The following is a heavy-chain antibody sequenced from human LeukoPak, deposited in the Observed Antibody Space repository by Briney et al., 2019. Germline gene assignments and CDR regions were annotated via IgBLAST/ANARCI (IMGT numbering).Heavy chain of an antibody. Sequence: GRSLRLSCAASGFPVSSNYMSWVRQAPGKGLEWVSVIYSGGSTYYADSVKGRFTISRDKSKNMLYLQMNSLRAEDTAVYYCASNYYVTKAAFDIWGQGTMVTVSS. D-gene: IGHD3-10*02. CDR2: IYSGGST. V-gene: IGHV3-53*01. J-gene: IGHJ3*02. CDR3: ASNYYVTKAAFDI. CDR1: GFPVSSNY.